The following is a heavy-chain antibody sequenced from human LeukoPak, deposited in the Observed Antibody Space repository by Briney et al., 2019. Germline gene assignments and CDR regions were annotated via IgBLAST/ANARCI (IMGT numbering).Heavy chain of an antibody. CDR2: IKSKIDGGLK. V-gene: IGHV3-15*01. CDR3: ATGRSGYFDS. Sequence: PGGSLRLSCAASGLTLSDAWPTWVRQAPGKGLEWVARIKSKIDGGLKDYAAPVKGTFTISRDDSENTVYLQINSLKIEDTAMYYCATGRSGYFDSWGQGTLVTVSS. J-gene: IGHJ4*02. CDR1: GLTLSDAW.